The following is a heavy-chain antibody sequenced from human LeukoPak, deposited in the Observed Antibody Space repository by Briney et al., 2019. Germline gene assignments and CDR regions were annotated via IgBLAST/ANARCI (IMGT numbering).Heavy chain of an antibody. CDR3: ATDRREEPSNFDRNRFAY. CDR1: GFTFNNYW. D-gene: IGHD3-9*01. J-gene: IGHJ4*02. V-gene: IGHV3-7*05. CDR2: IREDGRAK. Sequence: PGGSLRLSCVASGFTFNNYWMNWVRQAPGRGLEWVANIREDGRAKNYVDSVKGRFTISRENAKNSLYLQMDNLRAEDTAVYYCATDRREEPSNFDRNRFAYWGQGTLVTVSS.